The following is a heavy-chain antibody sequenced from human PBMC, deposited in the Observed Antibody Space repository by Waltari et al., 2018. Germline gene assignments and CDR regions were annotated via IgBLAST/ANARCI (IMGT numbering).Heavy chain of an antibody. CDR1: GFSLSNARMG. J-gene: IGHJ6*03. V-gene: IGHV2-26*01. Sequence: QVTLKESGPVLVKSTETLTLTCTVSGFSLSNARMGVSWIRQPPGKALEWLAHIFSYAAKSYNSALKSRLTISRDTSKSQVVLTMTNVEPVDTATYFCTRISPRLYYYMDVWGKGTTVTVSS. CDR3: TRISPRLYYYMDV. CDR2: IFSYAAK.